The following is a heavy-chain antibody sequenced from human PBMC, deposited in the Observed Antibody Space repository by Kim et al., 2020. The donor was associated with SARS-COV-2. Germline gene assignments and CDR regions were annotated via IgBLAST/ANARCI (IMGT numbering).Heavy chain of an antibody. V-gene: IGHV3-23*01. CDR1: GFTFSSYA. D-gene: IGHD3-16*01. J-gene: IGHJ6*02. CDR3: AKVGVMDDYNYYYYYGMDV. Sequence: GGSLRLSCAASGFTFSSYAMSWVRQAPGKGLEWVSVISGGGVNKFYADSVRGRFTISRDNPKNTLYLQMNSLRDEDTALYYCAKVGVMDDYNYYYYYGMDVWGQGTAVTVSS. CDR2: ISGGGVNK.